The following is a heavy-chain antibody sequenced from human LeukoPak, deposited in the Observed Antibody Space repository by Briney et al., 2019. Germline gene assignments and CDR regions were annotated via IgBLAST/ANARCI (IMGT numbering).Heavy chain of an antibody. CDR2: ISGSGGST. Sequence: AGGSLRLSCAASGFTFSSYAMSWVRQAPEKGLERVSAISGSGGSTYYADSVKGRFTISRDNSKNTLYLQMNSLRAEDTAVYYCAKDRTMGHPQRFDPWGQGTLVTVSS. V-gene: IGHV3-23*01. CDR3: AKDRTMGHPQRFDP. D-gene: IGHD4/OR15-4a*01. CDR1: GFTFSSYA. J-gene: IGHJ5*02.